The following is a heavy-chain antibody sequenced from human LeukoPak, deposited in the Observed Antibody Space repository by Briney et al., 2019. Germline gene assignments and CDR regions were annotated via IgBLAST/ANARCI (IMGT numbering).Heavy chain of an antibody. D-gene: IGHD5-18*01. CDR2: ISGSGGST. CDR3: AAVDVDTAFP. Sequence: GGSLRLSCAASGFTFSTYGMSWVRQAPGKGLEWVSAISGSGGSTYYADSVKGRFTISRDNSKNTLYLQMNSLRAEDTAVYYCAAVDVDTAFPWGQGTLVTVSS. J-gene: IGHJ5*02. CDR1: GFTFSTYG. V-gene: IGHV3-23*01.